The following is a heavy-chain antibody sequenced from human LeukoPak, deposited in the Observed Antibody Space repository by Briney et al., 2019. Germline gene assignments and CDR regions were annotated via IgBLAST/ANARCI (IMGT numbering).Heavy chain of an antibody. CDR3: AREVADYGGYYYYHYMDV. V-gene: IGHV4-4*07. Sequence: PSETLSLTCTVSGGSISSYYWSWIRQPAGKGLEWIGRIYTSGSTNYNPSLKSRVTMSVDTSKNQFSLKLSSVTAADTAMYYCAREVADYGGYYYYHYMDVWGKGTTVTISS. CDR2: IYTSGST. D-gene: IGHD4-23*01. CDR1: GGSISSYY. J-gene: IGHJ6*03.